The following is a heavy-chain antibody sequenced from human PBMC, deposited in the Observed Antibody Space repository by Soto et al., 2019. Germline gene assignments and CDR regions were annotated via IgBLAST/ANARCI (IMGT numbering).Heavy chain of an antibody. CDR1: GGTISSKSYS. D-gene: IGHD2-15*01. Sequence: SETLSLTCSVSGGTISSKSYSWGWIRQPPGKGLEWIGTFYYSENTYYNPSLKSRVTISVDTSKNQFSLKLSSVTAADTAVYYCAKLAGYCSGNSCHGDYAMDVWGQGTTVTVSS. V-gene: IGHV4-39*01. CDR2: FYYSENT. CDR3: AKLAGYCSGNSCHGDYAMDV. J-gene: IGHJ6*02.